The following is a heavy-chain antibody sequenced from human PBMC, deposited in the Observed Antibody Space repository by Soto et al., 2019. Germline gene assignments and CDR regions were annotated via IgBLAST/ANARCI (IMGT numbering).Heavy chain of an antibody. CDR3: ARWSHYGSGTYP. CDR1: GYTFSDFA. CDR2: INGNGGTT. V-gene: IGHV3-64*07. Sequence: EVQLVESGGTLVQPGGSLRLSCAASGYTFSDFAIHWVRQTPGKRLEYVSAINGNGGTTYYGDSVKGRFTISRDNSKNTAYLQMGSLRVEDTAVYYCARWSHYGSGTYPWGQGPLVTVS. D-gene: IGHD3-10*01. J-gene: IGHJ3*01.